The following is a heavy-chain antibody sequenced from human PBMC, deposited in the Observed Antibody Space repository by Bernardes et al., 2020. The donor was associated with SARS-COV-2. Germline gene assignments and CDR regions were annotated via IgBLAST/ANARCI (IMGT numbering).Heavy chain of an antibody. CDR3: AKGDDDNWRGWFDC. V-gene: IGHV3-23*01. CDR2: TVSSGGST. D-gene: IGHD1-1*01. Sequence: GGSLRLSCAASGFSFSSYGMSWVRQAPGKGLEWVSATVSSGGSTYYAASVKGRFIISRDNSKSTLYLQMNSLRADESAVYYGAKGDDDNWRGWFDCWGQGTLVTVSS. J-gene: IGHJ4*02. CDR1: GFSFSSYG.